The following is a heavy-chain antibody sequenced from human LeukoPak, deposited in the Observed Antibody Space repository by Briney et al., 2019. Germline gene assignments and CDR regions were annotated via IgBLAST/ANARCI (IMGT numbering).Heavy chain of an antibody. J-gene: IGHJ4*02. CDR2: VFYSGST. Sequence: PSETLSLTCTVSDGSISTSSYYWGWIRQPPGKGLEWIGSVFYSGSTRYKPSLKSRVSISVDTSKNQFSLKLSSVTAADTAVYYCARQSGPYCSSWFDYWGQGALVTVSS. D-gene: IGHD6-13*01. V-gene: IGHV4-39*01. CDR3: ARQSGPYCSSWFDY. CDR1: DGSISTSSYY.